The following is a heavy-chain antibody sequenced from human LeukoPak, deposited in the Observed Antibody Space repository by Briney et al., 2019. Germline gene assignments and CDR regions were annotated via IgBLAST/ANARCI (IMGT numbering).Heavy chain of an antibody. CDR2: IYYSGST. Sequence: SETLSLTCTVSGGSISSSSYYWGWIRQPPGKGLEWIGSIYYSGSTYYNPSLKSRVTISVDTSKNQFSLKLSSVTAADTAVYYCRTIVVVPAATDRVDYWGQGTLVTVSS. CDR1: GGSISSSSYY. D-gene: IGHD2-2*01. CDR3: RTIVVVPAATDRVDY. J-gene: IGHJ4*02. V-gene: IGHV4-39*01.